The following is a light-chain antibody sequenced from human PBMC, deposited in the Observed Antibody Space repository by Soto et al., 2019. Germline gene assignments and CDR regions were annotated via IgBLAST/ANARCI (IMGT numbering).Light chain of an antibody. CDR2: GAS. J-gene: IGKJ4*01. V-gene: IGKV3-15*01. CDR3: QQYNNWPLT. Sequence: EIVMTQSPATLSVSPGERATLSCRASQSVSSNLAWYQQKPGQDTRLLIYGASTRATGIPDRVSGSASGTEVTLTISSLQSEDFAVYYCQQYNNWPLTFGGGTKVDI. CDR1: QSVSSN.